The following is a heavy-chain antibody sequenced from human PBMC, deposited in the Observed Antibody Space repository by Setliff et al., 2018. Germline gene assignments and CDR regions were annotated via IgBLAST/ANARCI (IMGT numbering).Heavy chain of an antibody. Sequence: PSETLSLTCAVYGGSFSGYYWSWIRQAPGKGLEWVGRVKSKSDGGTIDYAAPVEGRFTISRDDSRNTLSLQMNSLKTEDTAVYYCTTAPLAAASTCWGQGTLVTVSS. CDR3: TTAPLAAASTC. CDR2: VKSKSDGGTI. CDR1: GGSFSGYY. J-gene: IGHJ4*02. D-gene: IGHD6-13*01. V-gene: IGHV3-15*01.